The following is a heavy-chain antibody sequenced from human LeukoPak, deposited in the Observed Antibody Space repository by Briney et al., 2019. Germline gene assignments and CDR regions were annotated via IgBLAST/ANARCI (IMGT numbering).Heavy chain of an antibody. V-gene: IGHV3-21*01. CDR1: GFTFSSYA. CDR2: ISPTSTYI. CDR3: ARGSITIGRYDY. D-gene: IGHD3-10*01. Sequence: GGSLRLSCTTSGFTFSSYAINWVRQAPGKGLEWVSSISPTSTYIYYADSVRGRFTISRDNAKNSLYLQMNSLRDEDTAVYYCARGSITIGRYDYWGQGTLVTVSS. J-gene: IGHJ4*02.